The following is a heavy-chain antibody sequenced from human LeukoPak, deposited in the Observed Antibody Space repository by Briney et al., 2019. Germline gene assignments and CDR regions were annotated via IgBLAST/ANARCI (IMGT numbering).Heavy chain of an antibody. V-gene: IGHV1-18*01. CDR1: GHTFTTYG. D-gene: IGHD3-22*01. J-gene: IGHJ4*02. Sequence: ASVKVSCKASGHTFTTYGINWVRQAPGQGLEWMGWINIYIGNTKYAQKFQGRVMLTTDTSTRTAYMELSSLRSEDTAVYYRARAGYYYDSSGYLFDCWGQGTLVTVSS. CDR2: INIYIGNT. CDR3: ARAGYYYDSSGYLFDC.